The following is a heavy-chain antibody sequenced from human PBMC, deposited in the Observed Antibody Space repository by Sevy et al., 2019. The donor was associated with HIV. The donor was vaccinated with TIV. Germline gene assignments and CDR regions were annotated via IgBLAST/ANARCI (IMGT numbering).Heavy chain of an antibody. V-gene: IGHV1-69*13. CDR3: ARGKERTPEYYYYYGMDV. J-gene: IGHJ6*02. CDR2: IIPNLGTA. Sequence: ASVKVSCKASGGTFSSYAISWVRQAPGQGLEWMGGIIPNLGTANYAQKFQGRVTITADESTSTAYMELSSLRSEDTAVYYCARGKERTPEYYYYYGMDVWGQGTTVTVSS. CDR1: GGTFSSYA.